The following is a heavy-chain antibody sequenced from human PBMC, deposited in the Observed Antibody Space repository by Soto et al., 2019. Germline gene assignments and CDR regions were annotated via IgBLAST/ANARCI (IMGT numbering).Heavy chain of an antibody. CDR3: ARYQLLRYMDV. CDR2: ISSSSSYI. D-gene: IGHD2-2*01. Sequence: GGSLRLSCTASGFTFSSYSMNWVRQAPGKGLEWVSSISSSSSYIYYADSVKGRFTISRDNAKNSLYLQMNSLRAEDTAVYYCARYQLLRYMDVWGKGTTVTVSS. CDR1: GFTFSSYS. J-gene: IGHJ6*03. V-gene: IGHV3-21*01.